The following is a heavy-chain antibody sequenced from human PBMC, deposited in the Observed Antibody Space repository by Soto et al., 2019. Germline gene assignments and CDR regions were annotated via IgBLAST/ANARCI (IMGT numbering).Heavy chain of an antibody. D-gene: IGHD4-4*01. J-gene: IGHJ6*02. Sequence: GASVKVSCKTSGGTFSSYAISGVRQAPGQGLEWMGGIIPIFGTANYAQKFQGRVTITADESTSTAYMELSSLRSEDTAVYYCARDRHDDYSNYDYGMDVWGQGTTVTVSS. CDR3: ARDRHDDYSNYDYGMDV. V-gene: IGHV1-69*13. CDR2: IIPIFGTA. CDR1: GGTFSSYA.